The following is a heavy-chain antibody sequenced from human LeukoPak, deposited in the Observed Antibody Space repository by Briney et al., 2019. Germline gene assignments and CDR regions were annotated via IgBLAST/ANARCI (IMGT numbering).Heavy chain of an antibody. CDR2: ISGSGDNT. J-gene: IGHJ4*02. V-gene: IGHV3-23*01. Sequence: GGSLRLSCAASGFTFSSYAMNWVRQAPGTGLEWVSAISGSGDNTYYADSVKGRFTISRDNSKNNLYLQMSSLRAEDTAVYYCAKRDRPCSGDCSAPYYFDYWGQGTLVTVFS. CDR3: AKRDRPCSGDCSAPYYFDY. CDR1: GFTFSSYA. D-gene: IGHD2-21*02.